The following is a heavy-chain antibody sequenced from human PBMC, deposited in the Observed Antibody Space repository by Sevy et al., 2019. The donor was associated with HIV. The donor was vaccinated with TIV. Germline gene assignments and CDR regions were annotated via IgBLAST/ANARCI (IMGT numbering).Heavy chain of an antibody. D-gene: IGHD3-22*01. CDR1: GKTLSDLS. CDR2: FDPEDGET. Sequence: ASVKVSCKVSGKTLSDLSMHWVRQAPGKGLEWMGSFDPEDGETLYAQNFRARVTMTEDTSTDTAYMELSSLRSEDTAVYYCATTKDYYDSIGDPFDYWGQGSLVTVSS. CDR3: ATTKDYYDSIGDPFDY. J-gene: IGHJ4*02. V-gene: IGHV1-24*01.